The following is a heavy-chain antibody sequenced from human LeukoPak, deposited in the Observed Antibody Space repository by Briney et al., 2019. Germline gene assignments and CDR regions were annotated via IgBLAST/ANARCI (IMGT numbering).Heavy chain of an antibody. D-gene: IGHD3-22*01. CDR3: ARGRPESGETYYYDSSGYSSY. CDR1: GYTFTSYD. CDR2: MNPNSGNT. J-gene: IGHJ4*02. Sequence: ASVKVSCKASGYTFTSYDINWLRQATGQGLEWMGWMNPNSGNTGYAQKFQGRVTMARNTSISTAYMELSSLRSEDTAVDSCARGRPESGETYYYDSSGYSSYWGQGTLVTVSS. V-gene: IGHV1-8*01.